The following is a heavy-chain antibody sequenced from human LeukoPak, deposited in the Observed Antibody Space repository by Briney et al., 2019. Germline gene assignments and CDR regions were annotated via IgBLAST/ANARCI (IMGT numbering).Heavy chain of an antibody. CDR2: IIPIFGTA. Sequence: SVKVSCKASGGTFSSYAISWVRQAPGQGLEWMGGIIPIFGTANYAQKFQGRVTITADESTSTAYMELSSLRSEDTAVYYCARGTWVDYYGSGSYYNFDYWGQGTLVTVSS. CDR1: GGTFSSYA. V-gene: IGHV1-69*13. CDR3: ARGTWVDYYGSGSYYNFDY. D-gene: IGHD3-10*01. J-gene: IGHJ4*02.